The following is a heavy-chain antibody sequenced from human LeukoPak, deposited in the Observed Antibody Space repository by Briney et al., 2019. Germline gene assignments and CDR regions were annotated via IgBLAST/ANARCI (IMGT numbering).Heavy chain of an antibody. V-gene: IGHV3-23*01. J-gene: IGHJ4*02. Sequence: HPGGSLRLSCAASGFTVSRNYMSWVRQAPGKGLEWVSAISGSGGSTYYADSVKGRFTISRDNSKNTLYLQMNSLRAEDTAVYYCAKSWGSFDIVVVVAAIRPLYYFDYWGQGTLVTVSS. CDR2: ISGSGGST. CDR3: AKSWGSFDIVVVVAAIRPLYYFDY. D-gene: IGHD2-15*01. CDR1: GFTVSRNY.